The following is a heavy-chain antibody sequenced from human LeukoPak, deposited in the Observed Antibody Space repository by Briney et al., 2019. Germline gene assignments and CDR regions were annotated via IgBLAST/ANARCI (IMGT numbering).Heavy chain of an antibody. CDR2: ISSSGSTI. J-gene: IGHJ6*03. CDR1: GFTFGDYF. CDR3: ARDFADYYYMDV. Sequence: GGSLRLSCAASGFTFGDYFMNWIRQAPGKGLEWVSYISSSGSTIYYADSVKGRFTMSRDNSKNSLFLQMNSLRAEDTAVYYCARDFADYYYMDVWGKGTTVTVSS. V-gene: IGHV3-11*01.